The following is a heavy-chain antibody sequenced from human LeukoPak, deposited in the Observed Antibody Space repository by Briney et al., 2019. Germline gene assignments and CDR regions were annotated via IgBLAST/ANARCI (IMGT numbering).Heavy chain of an antibody. CDR2: ISSSGSII. Sequence: GGSLRLSCAASGFTFSSYSMNWVRQAPGKGLEWVSYISSSGSIIYYADSVKGRFTISRDNAKNSLYLQMNSLRAEDTAVYYCARDVLLWFGELNAFDIWGQGTMVTVSS. J-gene: IGHJ3*02. V-gene: IGHV3-21*05. CDR1: GFTFSSYS. D-gene: IGHD3-10*01. CDR3: ARDVLLWFGELNAFDI.